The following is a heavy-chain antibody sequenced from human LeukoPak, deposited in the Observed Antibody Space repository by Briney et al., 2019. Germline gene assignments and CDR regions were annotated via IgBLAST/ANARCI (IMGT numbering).Heavy chain of an antibody. J-gene: IGHJ4*02. CDR1: GGSISSSSYY. V-gene: IGHV4-39*01. CDR2: IYNSGNT. CDR3: ARRGGSGRSFDF. Sequence: SETLSLTCTVSGGSISSSSYYWGWIRQSPGKGLEWIGNIYNSGNTYYNPSLKSRVTISVDTSKNQFSLKLSSITAADTAVYYCARRGGSGRSFDFWGQGTQVTVSS. D-gene: IGHD3-10*01.